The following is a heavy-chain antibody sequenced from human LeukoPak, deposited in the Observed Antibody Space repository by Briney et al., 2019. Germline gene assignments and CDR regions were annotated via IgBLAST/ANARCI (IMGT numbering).Heavy chain of an antibody. CDR1: GGSFSGYY. V-gene: IGHV4-34*01. J-gene: IGHJ4*02. CDR3: ARRRDSWSGYYYFDY. Sequence: SETLSLTCAVYGGSFSGYYWSWIRQPPGKGLEWIGEINHSGSTNYNPSLKSRVTISVDTSKNQFSLKLSSVNAADTAVYYCARRRDSWSGYYYFDYWGQGTLVTVSS. CDR2: INHSGST. D-gene: IGHD3-3*01.